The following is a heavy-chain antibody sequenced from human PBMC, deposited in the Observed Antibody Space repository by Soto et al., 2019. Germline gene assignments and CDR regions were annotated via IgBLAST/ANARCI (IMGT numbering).Heavy chain of an antibody. J-gene: IGHJ4*02. V-gene: IGHV1-2*02. CDR2: INPITGGT. Sequence: ASVKVSCKASGYTFTSYYIHWVRQAPGQGLEWMGWINPITGGTNYAPKFQGRVTMTRDTSITTAYMALSRLRSDDTAVYYCARNYYDSSDRDYLDYWGQGTPVTVSS. CDR3: ARNYYDSSDRDYLDY. D-gene: IGHD3-22*01. CDR1: GYTFTSYY.